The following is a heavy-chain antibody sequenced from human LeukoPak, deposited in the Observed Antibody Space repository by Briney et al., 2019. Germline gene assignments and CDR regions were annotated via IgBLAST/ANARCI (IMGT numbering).Heavy chain of an antibody. Sequence: GGTLRLSCAASGFTFSSYGMNWVRQAPGKGLEWVSYISSSSSTIYYADSVKGRFTISRDNSKNTLYLQMNSLRAEDTAVYYCAREFKWDRYYYYMDVWGKGTTVTISS. V-gene: IGHV3-48*01. CDR1: GFTFSSYG. CDR2: ISSSSSTI. J-gene: IGHJ6*03. CDR3: AREFKWDRYYYYMDV. D-gene: IGHD1-26*01.